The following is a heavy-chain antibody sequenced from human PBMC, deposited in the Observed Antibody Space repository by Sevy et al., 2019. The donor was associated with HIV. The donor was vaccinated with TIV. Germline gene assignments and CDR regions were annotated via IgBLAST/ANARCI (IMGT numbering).Heavy chain of an antibody. V-gene: IGHV3-30-3*01. CDR1: GFTFSSYA. D-gene: IGHD3-10*01. CDR2: ISYDGSNK. J-gene: IGHJ4*02. Sequence: GGCLRLSCAASGFTFSSYAMHWVRQAPGKGLEWVAVISYDGSNKYYADSVKGRFTISRDNSKNTLYLQMNSLRAEDTAVYYCAGDYYGSGSYLFDYWGQGTLVTVSS. CDR3: AGDYYGSGSYLFDY.